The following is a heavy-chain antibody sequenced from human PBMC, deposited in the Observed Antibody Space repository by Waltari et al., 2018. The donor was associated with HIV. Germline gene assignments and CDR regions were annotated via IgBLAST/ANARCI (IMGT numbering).Heavy chain of an antibody. V-gene: IGHV1-8*01. Sequence: QVQLVQSGAEVKKPGASVKVSCKASGYTFTSYNINWVRQATGQGLEWMGWMNPNNGNTANAQKFQGRLTMTRDTSTSTAYMELSSLTSEDSAVYYCTRALISPTVITSWYFDLWGRGTLVNVS. CDR2: MNPNNGNT. D-gene: IGHD1-20*01. J-gene: IGHJ2*01. CDR3: TRALISPTVITSWYFDL. CDR1: GYTFTSYN.